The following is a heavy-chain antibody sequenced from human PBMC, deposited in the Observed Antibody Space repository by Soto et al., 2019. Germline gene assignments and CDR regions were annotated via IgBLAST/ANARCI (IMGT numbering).Heavy chain of an antibody. D-gene: IGHD3-3*01. J-gene: IGHJ2*01. CDR1: GFTLSNFW. V-gene: IGHV3-74*01. CDR3: VRDHLDYDFWSGNPRGYFDL. Sequence: EVQLVESGGGLVQPGGSLRLSCAASGFTLSNFWMHWVRQVPGKGLVWVSRINDDGSRTKYADSVEGRLTISRDNAKNTLYLQMDSLRVDDTAVYYCVRDHLDYDFWSGNPRGYFDLWGRGTLVTVSS. CDR2: INDDGSRT.